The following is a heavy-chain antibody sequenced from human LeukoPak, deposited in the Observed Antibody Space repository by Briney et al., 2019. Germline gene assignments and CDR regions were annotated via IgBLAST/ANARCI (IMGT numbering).Heavy chain of an antibody. Sequence: SETLSLTCTVSGGSISSSSYYWGWIRQPPGKGLEWIGSIYYSGTTYYNPSLKSLVTISVDTSKNQFSLKLSSVTAADAAVYYCASSGSYRTPGNYWGQGTLVTVSS. CDR2: IYYSGTT. V-gene: IGHV4-39*01. D-gene: IGHD1-26*01. CDR1: GGSISSSSYY. CDR3: ASSGSYRTPGNY. J-gene: IGHJ4*02.